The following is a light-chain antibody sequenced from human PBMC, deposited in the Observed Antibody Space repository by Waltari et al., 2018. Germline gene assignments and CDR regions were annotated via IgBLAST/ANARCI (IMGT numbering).Light chain of an antibody. CDR2: AAS. CDR3: QQSHNTPLT. Sequence: DIQMTQSPSSLSASVGDRVTITCRASQTINRYLNWYLHKPGKAPKLLIYAASSLQSGVPSRFSGSGSGTDFTLTISSLQPEDFATYYCQQSHNTPLTFGGGTKVEVK. V-gene: IGKV1-39*01. CDR1: QTINRY. J-gene: IGKJ4*01.